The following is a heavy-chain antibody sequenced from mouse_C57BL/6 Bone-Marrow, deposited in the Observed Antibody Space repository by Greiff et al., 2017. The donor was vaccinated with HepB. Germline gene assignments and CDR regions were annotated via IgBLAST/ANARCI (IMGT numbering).Heavy chain of an antibody. CDR2: IYPGDGDT. CDR1: GYAFSSSW. V-gene: IGHV1-82*01. Sequence: QVQLQQSGPELVKPGASVKISCKASGYAFSSSWMNWVKQRPGKGLEWIGRIYPGDGDTNYNGKFKGKATLTADKSSSTAYMQLSSLTSEDSAVYFCAPEFITTGYFDVWGTGTTATVSS. D-gene: IGHD1-1*01. J-gene: IGHJ1*03. CDR3: APEFITTGYFDV.